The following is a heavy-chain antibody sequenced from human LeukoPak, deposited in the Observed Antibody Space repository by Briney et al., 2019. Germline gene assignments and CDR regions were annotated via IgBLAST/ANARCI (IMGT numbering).Heavy chain of an antibody. D-gene: IGHD6-19*01. J-gene: IGHJ4*02. CDR3: ARASSGWYDLFDN. CDR1: GGSIINYY. Sequence: PSETLSLTCSVSGGSIINYYWSWIRQPPGKALEWIGYIHDSGITNYNPSLKRRVTISVDTSRNQFSLRLRSVTAADTAVYYCARASSGWYDLFDNWGQGTLVTVSS. CDR2: IHDSGIT. V-gene: IGHV4-59*01.